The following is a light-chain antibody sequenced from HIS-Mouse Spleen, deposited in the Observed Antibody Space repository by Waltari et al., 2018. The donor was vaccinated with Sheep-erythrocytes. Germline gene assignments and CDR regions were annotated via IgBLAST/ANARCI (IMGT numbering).Light chain of an antibody. Sequence: QSALTQPRSVSGSPGQSVTISCPGTSSAVGGYNDVPWYQQHPGKAPKLMIYDVSKRPSGVPDRFSGSKSGNTASLTISGLQAEDEADYYCCSYAGSYNHVFATGTKVTVL. CDR3: CSYAGSYNHV. CDR2: DVS. J-gene: IGLJ1*01. V-gene: IGLV2-11*01. CDR1: SSAVGGYND.